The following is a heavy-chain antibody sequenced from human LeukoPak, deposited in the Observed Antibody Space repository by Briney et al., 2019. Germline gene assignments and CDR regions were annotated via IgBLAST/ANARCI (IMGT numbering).Heavy chain of an antibody. Sequence: GGSLRLSCAVSGFAFRDYAMSWVRQAPGKGLEWVSVISGSGATTHYTDSVKGRFTVSRDNYKNTVLLQMNSLRAEDTAVYYCATDYYDRSGDYTVDHWGQGTQVTVSS. CDR3: ATDYYDRSGDYTVDH. CDR1: GFAFRDYA. D-gene: IGHD3-22*01. V-gene: IGHV3-23*01. J-gene: IGHJ4*02. CDR2: ISGSGATT.